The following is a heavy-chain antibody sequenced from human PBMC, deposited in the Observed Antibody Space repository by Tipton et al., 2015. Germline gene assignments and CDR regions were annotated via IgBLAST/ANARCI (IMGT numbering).Heavy chain of an antibody. CDR2: IYYSGRT. V-gene: IGHV4-39*01. Sequence: TLSLTCIVSGASISRGSVWGWIRQPPGKGLEWIGSIYYSGRTYYNPSLKSRATISVDTSKNQFSLKVSSVTAADTAVYYCARHLEMPTNQELFDYWGQGTLVTVSS. CDR1: GASISRGSV. J-gene: IGHJ4*02. CDR3: ARHLEMPTNQELFDY. D-gene: IGHD5-24*01.